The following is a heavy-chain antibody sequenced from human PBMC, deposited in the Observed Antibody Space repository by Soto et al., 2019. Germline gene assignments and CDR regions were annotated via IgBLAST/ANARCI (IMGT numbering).Heavy chain of an antibody. Sequence: RASVKVSCKASGGTFSSYAISWVRQAPGQGLEWMGGIIPIFGTANYAQKFQGRVTITADESTSTAYMELSSLRSEDTAVYYCATVAGPRWEGPYGYYGMDVWGQGPTVTVYS. CDR2: IIPIFGTA. CDR3: ATVAGPRWEGPYGYYGMDV. D-gene: IGHD1-26*01. V-gene: IGHV1-69*13. J-gene: IGHJ6*02. CDR1: GGTFSSYA.